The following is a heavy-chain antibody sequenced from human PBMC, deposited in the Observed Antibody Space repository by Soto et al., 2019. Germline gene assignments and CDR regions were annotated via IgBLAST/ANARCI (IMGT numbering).Heavy chain of an antibody. CDR1: GDSISSSGYL. J-gene: IGHJ4*02. CDR2: IYYSGTT. Sequence: QLQLQESGPGLVKPSETLSLTCTVSGDSISSSGYLWGWIRQPPGKGLEWIGSIYYSGTTYYNPSLKSRVTISVDTSKNQFSLKLSSVTAADTAVYYCARRAPHITLDYWGQGTLVTVSS. D-gene: IGHD1-26*01. CDR3: ARRAPHITLDY. V-gene: IGHV4-39*01.